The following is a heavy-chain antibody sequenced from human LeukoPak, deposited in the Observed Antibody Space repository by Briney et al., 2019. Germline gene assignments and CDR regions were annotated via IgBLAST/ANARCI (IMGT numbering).Heavy chain of an antibody. Sequence: PSETPSLTCTVSGGSISSYYWSWIRQPPGKGLEWIAYISTSGSTKYNPSLQSRVTISVDTSKNQFALKLTSVTAADTAVYYCARRRGYCSSSSCYGFDPWGQGTLVTVSS. V-gene: IGHV4-4*08. CDR2: ISTSGST. CDR3: ARRRGYCSSSSCYGFDP. J-gene: IGHJ5*02. CDR1: GGSISSYY. D-gene: IGHD2-2*01.